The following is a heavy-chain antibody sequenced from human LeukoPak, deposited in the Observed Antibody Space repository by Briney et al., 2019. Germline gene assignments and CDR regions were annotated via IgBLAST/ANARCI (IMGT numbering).Heavy chain of an antibody. V-gene: IGHV3-23*01. CDR2: ISGSGGST. CDR1: GFTFSSYA. Sequence: TGGSLRLSCAASGFTFSSYAMSWVRQAPGKGLEWVSAISGSGGSTYYADSVKGRFTISRDNSKNTLYLQMNSLRAEDTAVYYCAKDFGEFTYFDYWGQGTLVTVSS. D-gene: IGHD3-10*01. CDR3: AKDFGEFTYFDY. J-gene: IGHJ4*02.